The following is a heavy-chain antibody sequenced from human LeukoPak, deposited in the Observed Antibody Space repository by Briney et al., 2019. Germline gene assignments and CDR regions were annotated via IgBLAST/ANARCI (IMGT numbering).Heavy chain of an antibody. CDR1: GFXFSSYA. V-gene: IGHV3-23*01. D-gene: IGHD3-10*01. J-gene: IGHJ4*02. Sequence: PGGSLRLSCAASGFXFSSYAISWVRQAPGKGLEWVSAISGIGAGTDYADSVKGRFTISRDNSKNTLYLQMNSLRGEDTALYYCAKRGSGRSGFDYWGQGTLVTVSS. CDR3: AKRGSGRSGFDY. CDR2: ISGIGAGT.